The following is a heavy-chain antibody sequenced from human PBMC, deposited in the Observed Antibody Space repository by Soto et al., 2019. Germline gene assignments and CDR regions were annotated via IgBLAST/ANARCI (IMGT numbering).Heavy chain of an antibody. D-gene: IGHD6-13*01. V-gene: IGHV1-69*01. Sequence: QVQMVESGAEVKKPGSSVKVSCKASGGTFSSYAISWVRQAPGQGLEWMGGISPIFGTANYAQKFQGRVTITADESTSTAYMELSSLRSEDTAVYYCARAYSSQRFDPWGQGTLVTVSS. J-gene: IGHJ5*02. CDR3: ARAYSSQRFDP. CDR2: ISPIFGTA. CDR1: GGTFSSYA.